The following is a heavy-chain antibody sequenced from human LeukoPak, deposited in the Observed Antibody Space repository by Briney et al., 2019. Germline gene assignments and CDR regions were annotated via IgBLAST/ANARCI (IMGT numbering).Heavy chain of an antibody. Sequence: GESLKISCKGSGYSFTSYWIGWVRQMPGKGLEWMGIIYPGDSDTRYSPSFQGQITISADKSISTAYLQWSSLKASDTAMYYCASVVWSGYRHDAFDIWGQGTMVTVSS. CDR3: ASVVWSGYRHDAFDI. J-gene: IGHJ3*02. D-gene: IGHD3-3*01. CDR1: GYSFTSYW. V-gene: IGHV5-51*01. CDR2: IYPGDSDT.